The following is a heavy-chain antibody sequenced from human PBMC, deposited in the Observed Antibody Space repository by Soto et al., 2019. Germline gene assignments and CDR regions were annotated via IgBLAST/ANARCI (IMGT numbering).Heavy chain of an antibody. CDR1: GFNVRIYA. J-gene: IGHJ5*02. CDR3: ANDPRYYSNYPNWFDP. D-gene: IGHD4-4*01. Sequence: WWSLRLACTASGFNVRIYAMSWVRQAPGKGLEWVSAISGSGGSTYYADSVKGRFTISRDNSKNTLYLQMNSLRAEDTAVYYCANDPRYYSNYPNWFDPWGQGTLVTVSS. V-gene: IGHV3-23*01. CDR2: ISGSGGST.